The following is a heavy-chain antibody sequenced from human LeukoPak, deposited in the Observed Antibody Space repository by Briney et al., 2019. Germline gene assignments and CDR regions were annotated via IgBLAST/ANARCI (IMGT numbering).Heavy chain of an antibody. CDR2: ISAYNGNT. V-gene: IGHV1-18*01. D-gene: IGHD2-8*01. CDR1: GYTFTSYD. CDR3: ARAWVLNFDY. Sequence: ASVEVSCKASGYTFTSYDINWVRQATGQGLEWMGWISAYNGNTNYAQKLQGRVTMTTDTSTNTAYMELRSLRSDDTAVYYCARAWVLNFDYWGQGTLVTVSS. J-gene: IGHJ4*02.